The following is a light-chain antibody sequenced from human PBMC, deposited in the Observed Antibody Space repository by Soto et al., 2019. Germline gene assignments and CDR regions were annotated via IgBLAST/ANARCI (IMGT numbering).Light chain of an antibody. CDR3: STWNDGLSGVL. Sequence: QSVLTQPPSASGTPGQSVTISCSGRISNIGSHYVHWYQQLPGTAPKLLIYKNDQRPSGVPDRISGSKSGTSASLAISGLRSEDEADYYCSTWNDGLSGVLFGGGTKLTVL. CDR2: KND. J-gene: IGLJ2*01. CDR1: ISNIGSHY. V-gene: IGLV1-47*01.